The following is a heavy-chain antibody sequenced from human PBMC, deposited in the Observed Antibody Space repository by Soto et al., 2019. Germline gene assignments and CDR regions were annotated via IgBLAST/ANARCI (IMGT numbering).Heavy chain of an antibody. CDR1: GFTFSNDA. Sequence: EVQLLESGVGWVQPGGSLRLSCAASGFTFSNDAMTWVRQAPGKGLEWVSSINQSGDERYHAGSVKGRFTISRDNSKNELYMQMSSLRAEDKAVYYCAKRRSRGGFVDYWGQGTVGAVSS. D-gene: IGHD2-2*01. CDR2: INQSGDER. V-gene: IGHV3-23*01. J-gene: IGHJ4*02. CDR3: AKRRSRGGFVDY.